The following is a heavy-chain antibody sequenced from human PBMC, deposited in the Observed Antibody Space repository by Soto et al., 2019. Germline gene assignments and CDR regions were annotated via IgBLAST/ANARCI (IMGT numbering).Heavy chain of an antibody. Sequence: EVQLVEYGGGLVQPGGSLRLSCAASGFTFSSYWMTWARQAPGKGLEWVASMNRDGSEKRYVDSVEGRFTISRDNAKNSLFLQMNILSPDDTAVYYCGRDAGRPFDYWGQGSLVTVSS. CDR3: GRDAGRPFDY. CDR2: MNRDGSEK. V-gene: IGHV3-7*01. CDR1: GFTFSSYW. J-gene: IGHJ4*02. D-gene: IGHD6-13*01.